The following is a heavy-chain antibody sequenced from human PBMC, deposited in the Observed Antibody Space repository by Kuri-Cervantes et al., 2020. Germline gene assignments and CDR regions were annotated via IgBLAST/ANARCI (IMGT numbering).Heavy chain of an antibody. V-gene: IGHV1-2*02. D-gene: IGHD1-26*01. CDR3: ARETPHSGSYLSYYYGMDV. CDR2: INPNSGGT. J-gene: IGHJ6*02. Sequence: ASVKVSCKASGYTFTGYYMHWVRQAPGQGLEWMGWINPNSGGTNYAQKFQGRVTMTRDTSISTVYMELSRLRSDDTAVYYCARETPHSGSYLSYYYGMDVWGQGTTVTVSS. CDR1: GYTFTGYY.